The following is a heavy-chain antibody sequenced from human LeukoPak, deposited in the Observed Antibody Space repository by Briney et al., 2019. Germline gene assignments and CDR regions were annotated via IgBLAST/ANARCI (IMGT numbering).Heavy chain of an antibody. CDR3: ARDGDAAAFDY. J-gene: IGHJ4*02. Sequence: SQTLSLTCTVSGSSISSGGYYWSWIRQHPGKGLEWIGYIYYSGSTYYNPSLKSRVTISVDTSKNQFSLKLSSVTAADTAVYYCARDGDAAAFDYWGQGTLVTVSS. V-gene: IGHV4-31*03. D-gene: IGHD7-27*01. CDR2: IYYSGST. CDR1: GSSISSGGYY.